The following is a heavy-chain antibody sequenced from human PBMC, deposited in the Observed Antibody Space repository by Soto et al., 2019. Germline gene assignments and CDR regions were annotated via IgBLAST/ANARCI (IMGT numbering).Heavy chain of an antibody. J-gene: IGHJ3*02. Sequence: SETLSLTCTVSGGSISSSSYYWGWIRQPPGKGLEWIGSIYYSGSTYYNPSLKSRVTISVDRSKNQFSLKLSSVTAADTAVYYCARGGIFGVVIGAFDIWGQGTMVTVSS. CDR1: GGSISSSSYY. CDR2: IYYSGST. D-gene: IGHD3-3*01. V-gene: IGHV4-39*07. CDR3: ARGGIFGVVIGAFDI.